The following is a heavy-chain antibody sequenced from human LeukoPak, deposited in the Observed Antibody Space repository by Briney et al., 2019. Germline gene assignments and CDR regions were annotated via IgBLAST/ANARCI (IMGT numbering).Heavy chain of an antibody. CDR2: TSSSGETT. Sequence: GGSLRLSCAASGFTVSRNYMSWVRQAPGKGLVWVSSTSSSGETTYYADSVKGRFTISRDNSRNTLYLQMNSLRAEDTAVYYCAKDRPNYYGTNGHYYRRDGDCWGQGTLVTVSS. CDR1: GFTVSRNY. V-gene: IGHV3-23*01. J-gene: IGHJ4*02. CDR3: AKDRPNYYGTNGHYYRRDGDC. D-gene: IGHD3-22*01.